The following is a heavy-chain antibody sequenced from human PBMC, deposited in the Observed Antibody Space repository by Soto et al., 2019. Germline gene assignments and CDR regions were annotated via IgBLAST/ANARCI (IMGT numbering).Heavy chain of an antibody. CDR3: ARGWGFGFDP. CDR1: GGSFSGPN. Sequence: QVQLQQWGAGLLKPSETLSLACAVYGGSFSGPNWSWIRQPPGKGLEWIGEINHSGSTNYNPSLKSRVTTSIDTPKTQYPLKLSSVTAADTAVYYCARGWGFGFDPWGQGLLVTVSS. CDR2: INHSGST. D-gene: IGHD3-10*01. J-gene: IGHJ5*02. V-gene: IGHV4-34*01.